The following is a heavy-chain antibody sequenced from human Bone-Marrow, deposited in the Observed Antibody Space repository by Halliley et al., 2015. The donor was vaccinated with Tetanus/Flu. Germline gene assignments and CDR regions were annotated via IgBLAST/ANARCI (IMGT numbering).Heavy chain of an antibody. Sequence: SLRLSCAASGFTFSNSWMSWVRQAPGKGLEWVANIKPDGSEKYYVDSVKGRLTISRDNAKSSLFLQMNSLRVEDTAVYYCASGVRWGQGTLVTVSS. J-gene: IGHJ4*02. V-gene: IGHV3-7*01. CDR1: GFTFSNSW. CDR2: IKPDGSEK. D-gene: IGHD2-8*01. CDR3: ASGVR.